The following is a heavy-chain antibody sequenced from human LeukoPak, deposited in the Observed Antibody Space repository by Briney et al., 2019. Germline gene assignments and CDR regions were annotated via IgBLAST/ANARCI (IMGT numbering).Heavy chain of an antibody. D-gene: IGHD2-2*02. CDR2: INWNGGST. J-gene: IGHJ6*03. Sequence: GGSLRLSCAASGFTFDNYGMSWVRQAPGKGLEWVSGINWNGGSTGYADSVKGRFTISRDNAKNSLYLQMNSLRAEDTALYYCARESHCSSTSCYRFVYYYYYMDVWGTGTTVTVSS. CDR3: ARESHCSSTSCYRFVYYYYYMDV. V-gene: IGHV3-20*04. CDR1: GFTFDNYG.